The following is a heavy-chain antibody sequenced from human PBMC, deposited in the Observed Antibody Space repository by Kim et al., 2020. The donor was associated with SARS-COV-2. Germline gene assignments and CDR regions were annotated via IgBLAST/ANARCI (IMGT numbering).Heavy chain of an antibody. CDR3: TRGPF. CDR2: IDNDGTTT. Sequence: GGSLRLSCPASGFSFSEWWMDWVRQAPGKGPEWVARIDNDGTTTLYADSVKGRFTISRDNSKNTLYLQMTGLRSDDTGVSYCTRGPFWGQGTLVTVSS. J-gene: IGHJ4*02. V-gene: IGHV3-74*01. CDR1: GFSFSEWW.